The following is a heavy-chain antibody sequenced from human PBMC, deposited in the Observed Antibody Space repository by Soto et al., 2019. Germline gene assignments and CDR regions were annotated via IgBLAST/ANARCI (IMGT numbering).Heavy chain of an antibody. J-gene: IGHJ4*02. CDR1: GYTFTSYA. D-gene: IGHD4-4*01. CDR2: INAGNGNT. Sequence: GASVQVSCKASGYTFTSYAMHWVRQAPGQRLEWMGWINAGNGNTKYSQKFQGRVTITRDTSASTAYMELSSLRSEDTAVYYCATDYSNCLRSDYWGQGTLDNVSS. V-gene: IGHV1-3*01. CDR3: ATDYSNCLRSDY.